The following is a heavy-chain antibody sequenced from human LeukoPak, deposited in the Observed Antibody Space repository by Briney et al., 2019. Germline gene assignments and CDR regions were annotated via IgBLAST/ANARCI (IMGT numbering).Heavy chain of an antibody. D-gene: IGHD2-15*01. CDR1: GFTFSSYA. CDR3: AKTDTEYCDDTSGGSCYSYYYYGMDV. J-gene: IGHJ6*02. CDR2: ISGSGGST. Sequence: PGGSLRLSCAASGFTFSSYAMSWVRQAPGKGLEWVSAISGSGGSTYYADSVKGRFTISRDNSKNTLYLQMNSLRAEDTAVYYCAKTDTEYCDDTSGGSCYSYYYYGMDVWGQGTTVTVSS. V-gene: IGHV3-23*01.